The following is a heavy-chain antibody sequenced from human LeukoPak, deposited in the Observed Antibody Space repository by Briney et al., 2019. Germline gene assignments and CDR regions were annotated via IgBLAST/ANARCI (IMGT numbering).Heavy chain of an antibody. D-gene: IGHD3-9*01. CDR2: IIPIFGIA. CDR3: ARVGDILRGPVFDI. CDR1: GGTFSSYA. Sequence: GASVKVSCKASGGTFSSYAISWVRQAPGQGLEWMGRIIPIFGIANYAQKFQGRVTITADKSTSTAYMELSSLRSEDTAVYYCARVGDILRGPVFDIWGQGTMVTVSS. V-gene: IGHV1-69*04. J-gene: IGHJ3*02.